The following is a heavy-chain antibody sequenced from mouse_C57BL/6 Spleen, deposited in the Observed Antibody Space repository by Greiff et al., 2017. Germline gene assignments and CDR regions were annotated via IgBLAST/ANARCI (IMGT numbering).Heavy chain of an antibody. J-gene: IGHJ4*01. D-gene: IGHD2-1*01. CDR3: ARGKRTYAMDY. V-gene: IGHV1-52*01. CDR2: IDPSDSET. CDR1: GYTFTSYW. Sequence: VQLQQPGAELVRPGSSVKLSCKASGYTFTSYWMHWVKQRPIQGLEWIGNIDPSDSETHYNQKFKDKATLTVDKSSSTAYMQLSSLTSEDSAVCYCARGKRTYAMDYWGQGTSVTVSS.